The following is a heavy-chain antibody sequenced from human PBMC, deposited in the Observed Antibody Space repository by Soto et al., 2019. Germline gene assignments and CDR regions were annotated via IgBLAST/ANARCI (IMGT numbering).Heavy chain of an antibody. CDR1: GDSIRSYY. J-gene: IGHJ6*02. Sequence: SETLSLTCTVSGDSIRSYYWTWIRQPPGKGLELIGYIYYSGSTRYNPSLKSRVTISVDMSKNQFSLKLSSVIAVDTAVYYCARAYGGFDNGLDVWGQGTAVTVSS. V-gene: IGHV4-59*01. CDR3: ARAYGGFDNGLDV. CDR2: IYYSGST. D-gene: IGHD5-12*01.